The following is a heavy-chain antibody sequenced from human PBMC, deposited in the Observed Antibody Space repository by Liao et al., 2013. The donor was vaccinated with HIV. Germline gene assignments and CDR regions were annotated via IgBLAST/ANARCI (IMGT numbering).Heavy chain of an antibody. Sequence: QVQLQESGPGLVKPSQTLSLTCAVSGGSISSGSFYWSWIRQPAGKGLEWIGRIYTGGSTNYNPSLKSRVTISVDTSKKQFSLQLRSVTAADTAVYYCARDVAFQYDRGGSFRTFSYIYYTDVWGKGTTVIVSS. CDR2: IYTGGST. J-gene: IGHJ6*03. D-gene: IGHD3-22*01. CDR1: GGSISSGSFY. CDR3: ARDVAFQYDRGGSFRTFSYIYYTDV. V-gene: IGHV4-61*02.